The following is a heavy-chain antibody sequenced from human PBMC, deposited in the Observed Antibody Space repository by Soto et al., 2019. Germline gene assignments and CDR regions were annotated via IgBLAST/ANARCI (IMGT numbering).Heavy chain of an antibody. CDR2: IGSGGDGI. CDR3: ATYGQHLMDS. Sequence: EVQLLESGGGLVQPGGSLRLSCAASGFTFSSFAMKWVRQAPGKGLEWVSVIGSGGDGIYYADSVKGRFTISRDDSKNTVTLQMNGLRAEDTAVYYCATYGQHLMDSWGQGTLVTVSS. V-gene: IGHV3-23*01. J-gene: IGHJ4*02. CDR1: GFTFSSFA. D-gene: IGHD4-17*01.